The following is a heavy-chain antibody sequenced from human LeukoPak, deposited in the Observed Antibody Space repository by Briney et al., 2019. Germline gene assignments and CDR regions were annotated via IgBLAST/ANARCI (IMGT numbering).Heavy chain of an antibody. V-gene: IGHV3-30-3*01. CDR1: GFTFSAYT. Sequence: GGSLRLSCAASGFTFSAYTIHWVRQAPGKGLGWVAVMSNDGSIKKYANSVKGRFTISRDNSKNTLFLQMDSLRAEDTALYYCARELTIFGVIIQRYDTFDIWGQGTMVTVSS. CDR2: MSNDGSIK. CDR3: ARELTIFGVIIQRYDTFDI. D-gene: IGHD3-3*01. J-gene: IGHJ3*02.